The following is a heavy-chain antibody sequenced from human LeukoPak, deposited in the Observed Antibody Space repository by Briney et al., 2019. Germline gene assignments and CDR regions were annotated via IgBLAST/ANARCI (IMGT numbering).Heavy chain of an antibody. V-gene: IGHV1-18*01. J-gene: IGHJ4*02. Sequence: ASVKVSCKASGGTFSSYAISWVRQAPGQGLEWMGWISAYNGNTNYAQKLQGRVTMTTDTSTSTAYMELRSLRSDDTAVYYCAGVTGSYCRDYWGQGTLVTVSS. D-gene: IGHD1-26*01. CDR2: ISAYNGNT. CDR1: GGTFSSYA. CDR3: AGVTGSYCRDY.